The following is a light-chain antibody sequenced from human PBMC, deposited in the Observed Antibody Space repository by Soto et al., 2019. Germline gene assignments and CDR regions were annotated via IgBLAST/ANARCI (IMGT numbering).Light chain of an antibody. CDR1: QSVSTNY. V-gene: IGKV3-20*01. J-gene: IGKJ1*01. CDR3: QQYDGSSRT. CDR2: GAS. Sequence: EIVLTQSPGTLSLSPGERDTLSCRASQSVSTNYLAWYQQKPGQAPRLLIYGASNRATGIPDRFSGSGSETDFTLTISRVEPEDFSVYYCQQYDGSSRTFGQGTKVETK.